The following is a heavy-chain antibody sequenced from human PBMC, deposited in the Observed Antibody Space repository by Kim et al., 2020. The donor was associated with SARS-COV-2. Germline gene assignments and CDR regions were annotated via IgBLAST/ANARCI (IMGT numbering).Heavy chain of an antibody. V-gene: IGHV4-34*01. D-gene: IGHD5-18*01. CDR1: GGSFSGYY. J-gene: IGHJ2*01. CDR3: ARGFNSQTIQLWFRYFDL. CDR2: INHSGST. Sequence: SETLSLTCAVYGGSFSGYYWSWIRQPPGKGLEWIGEINHSGSTNYNPSLKSRVTISVDTSKNQFSLKLSSVTAADTAVYYCARGFNSQTIQLWFRYFDLWGRGTLVTVS.